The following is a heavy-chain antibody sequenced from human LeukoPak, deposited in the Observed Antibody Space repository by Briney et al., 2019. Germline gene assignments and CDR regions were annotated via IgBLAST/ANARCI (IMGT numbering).Heavy chain of an antibody. CDR1: GFTFSSYA. D-gene: IGHD4-17*01. J-gene: IGHJ4*02. CDR3: AKFEGDDYGDYGHY. CDR2: ISGSGGST. V-gene: IGHV3-23*01. Sequence: PGGSLRLSCAASGFTFSSYAMSWVRQAPGKGLEWVSAISGSGGSTYYADSVKGRLTISRDNSKNTLYLQMNSLRAEDTAVYYCAKFEGDDYGDYGHYWGQGTLVTVSS.